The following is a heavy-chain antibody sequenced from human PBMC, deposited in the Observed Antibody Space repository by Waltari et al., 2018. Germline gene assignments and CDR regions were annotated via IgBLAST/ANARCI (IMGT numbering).Heavy chain of an antibody. V-gene: IGHV1-2*02. CDR1: GYTFSGYY. D-gene: IGHD6-13*01. CDR3: VREQQLVPYTDEAFDI. J-gene: IGHJ3*02. CDR2: INCNNGDR. Sequence: QVQLVQSGAEVKKPGASVKVSCKASGYTFSGYYIHWVRQAPGQGLEWMGWINCNNGDRKYAQKFQVRVTMTSDTPISTAYMDLSGLISYDTAVYYCVREQQLVPYTDEAFDIWGQGTVVTVSS.